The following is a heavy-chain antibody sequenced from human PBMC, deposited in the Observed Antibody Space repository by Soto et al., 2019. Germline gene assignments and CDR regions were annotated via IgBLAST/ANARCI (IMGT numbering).Heavy chain of an antibody. CDR3: AREYSYGPDDAFDI. J-gene: IGHJ3*02. CDR2: IIPILGIA. CDR1: GGTFSSYT. D-gene: IGHD5-18*01. Sequence: SVKVSCKASGGTFSSYTISWVRQAPGQGLEWMGRIIPILGIANYAQKFQGRVTITADKSTSTAYMELSSLRSEDTAVYYCAREYSYGPDDAFDIWGQGTMVTVSS. V-gene: IGHV1-69*04.